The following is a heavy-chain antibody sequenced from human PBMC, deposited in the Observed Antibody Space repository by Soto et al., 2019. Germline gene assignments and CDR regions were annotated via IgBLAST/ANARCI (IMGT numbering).Heavy chain of an antibody. CDR1: GFTFSSYA. CDR2: ISGSGGST. J-gene: IGHJ4*02. CDR3: AKDVLAYCGGGCYERFDY. Sequence: EVQLLESGGGLVQPGGSLRLSCAASGFTFSSYAMRWVRQAPGKGLEWVSAISGSGGSTYYADSVKGRFTISRDNSKNTLYLQMNSLRPEDTAVYYCAKDVLAYCGGGCYERFDYWGQGTLVTVSS. D-gene: IGHD2-21*02. V-gene: IGHV3-23*01.